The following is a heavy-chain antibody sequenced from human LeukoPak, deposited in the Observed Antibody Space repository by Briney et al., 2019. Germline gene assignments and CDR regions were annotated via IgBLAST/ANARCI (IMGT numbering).Heavy chain of an antibody. J-gene: IGHJ4*02. CDR2: MFYSGST. D-gene: IGHD6-19*01. V-gene: IGHV4-39*01. CDR3: ARRVAATRYFGY. Sequence: KSSETLSLTCTVSGGSISSSSYYWGWIRQPPGKGLEWIGSMFYSGSTYYNPSLKSRVTISVDTSKNQFSLKLSSVTAADTAVYYCARRVAATRYFGYWGQGTLVTVSS. CDR1: GGSISSSSYY.